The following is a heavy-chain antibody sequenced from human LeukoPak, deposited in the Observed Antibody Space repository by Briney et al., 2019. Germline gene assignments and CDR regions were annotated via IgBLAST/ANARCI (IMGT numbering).Heavy chain of an antibody. D-gene: IGHD2-15*01. V-gene: IGHV3-23*01. CDR1: GFTFSSYA. CDR2: INNNGGST. CDR3: AKPHTPYCSGGTCYLFDF. J-gene: IGHJ4*02. Sequence: GGSLRFSCAASGFTFSSYAMSWVRQAPGKGLEWVSHINNNGGSTSYADSVKGRFTISRDNSKNTLYLQLNSLRAKDTAVYYCAKPHTPYCSGGTCYLFDFWGQGTLVTVSS.